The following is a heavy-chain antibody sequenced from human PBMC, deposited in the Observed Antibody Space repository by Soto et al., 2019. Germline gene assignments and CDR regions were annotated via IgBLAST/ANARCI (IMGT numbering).Heavy chain of an antibody. Sequence: SVKVSCKASGGTFSSYAISWVRQAPGQGLEWMGGIIPIFGTANYAQKFQGRVTITADKSTSTAYMELSSLRSEDTAVYYCARDHNYYYDSSGYYYFDYCGQRPLVPASS. V-gene: IGHV1-69*06. CDR1: GGTFSSYA. D-gene: IGHD3-22*01. CDR2: IIPIFGTA. J-gene: IGHJ4*02. CDR3: ARDHNYYYDSSGYYYFDY.